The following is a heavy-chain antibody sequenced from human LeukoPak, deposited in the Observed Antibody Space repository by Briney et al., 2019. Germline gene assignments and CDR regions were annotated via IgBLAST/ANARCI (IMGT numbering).Heavy chain of an antibody. CDR1: GYTFTSYD. CDR3: ARAHPQKKRWLQSPVAFDI. J-gene: IGHJ3*02. V-gene: IGHV1-8*01. CDR2: MNPNSGNT. Sequence: ASVKVSCKASGYTFTSYDINWVRQATGQGLEWMGWMNPNSGNTGYAQKFQGRVTMTRNTSISTAYMELSSLRSEDTAVYYCARAHPQKKRWLQSPVAFDIWGQGTMVTVSS. D-gene: IGHD5-24*01.